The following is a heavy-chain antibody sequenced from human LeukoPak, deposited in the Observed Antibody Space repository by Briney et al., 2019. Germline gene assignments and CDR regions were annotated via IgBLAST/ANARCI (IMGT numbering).Heavy chain of an antibody. J-gene: IGHJ6*03. D-gene: IGHD1-26*01. Sequence: SVKVSCKASGGSFRSSTLSWVRQAPGQGLEWMGGIIPIFGTATYAQKFQGRVTVTTDESTSTVYMELSSLRSEDTAVYYCARGGGSYSGDYYYYYMDVWGKGTTVTVSS. V-gene: IGHV1-69*05. CDR3: ARGGGSYSGDYYYYYMDV. CDR2: IIPIFGTA. CDR1: GGSFRSST.